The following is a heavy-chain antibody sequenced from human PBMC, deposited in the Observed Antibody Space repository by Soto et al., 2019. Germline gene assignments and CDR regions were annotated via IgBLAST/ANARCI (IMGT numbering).Heavy chain of an antibody. CDR1: GGSFSGYY. J-gene: IGHJ4*02. D-gene: IGHD2-2*01. CDR2: VNHSGTT. Sequence: SETLSLTGAVYGGSFSGYYWTWIRQSLEKGLEWIGEVNHSGTTYYNPSLKTRVTISVHTPKNQFSLKMSSVTAADTAVYYCARGIGYCSSINCYSSRLLCFDSWGQGTLVTVSS. V-gene: IGHV4-34*01. CDR3: ARGIGYCSSINCYSSRLLCFDS.